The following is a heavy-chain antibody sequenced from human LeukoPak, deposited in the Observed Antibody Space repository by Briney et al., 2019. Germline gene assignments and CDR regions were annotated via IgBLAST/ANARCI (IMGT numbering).Heavy chain of an antibody. CDR3: VREYFGGYDY. CDR2: SRNKENRYST. V-gene: IGHV3-72*01. J-gene: IGHJ4*02. Sequence: GGSLRLSCAASGFSFCVYYMAWVRQAPGKGLEWVGLSRNKENRYSTEYGASVKGRVTISRDDSKNLMYLEMKSLKSEHTAVYYCVREYFGGYDYWGQGTLVTVSS. D-gene: IGHD2-15*01. CDR1: GFSFCVYY.